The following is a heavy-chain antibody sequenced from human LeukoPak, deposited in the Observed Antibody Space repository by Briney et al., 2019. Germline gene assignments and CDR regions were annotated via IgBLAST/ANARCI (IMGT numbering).Heavy chain of an antibody. CDR2: ISSSSSYI. J-gene: IGHJ4*02. Sequence: GRSLRLSCAASGFTFSSYSMNWVRQAPGKGLEWVSSISSSSSYIYYADSVKGRFTISRDNAKNSLYLQMNSLRAEDTAVYYCASLFMAAGTRDYWGQGTLVTVSS. CDR1: GFTFSSYS. D-gene: IGHD6-13*01. CDR3: ASLFMAAGTRDY. V-gene: IGHV3-21*01.